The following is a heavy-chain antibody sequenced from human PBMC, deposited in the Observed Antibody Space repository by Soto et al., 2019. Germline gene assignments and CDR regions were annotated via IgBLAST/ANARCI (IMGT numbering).Heavy chain of an antibody. CDR1: GFTFSSYW. CDR2: IKQDGSEK. Sequence: GGSLRLSCAASGFTFSSYWMSWVRQAPGKGLEWVANIKQDGSEKYYVDSVKGRFTISRDNAKKSLYMQKNSLRAEDPAVYYCARAFTRAMVTGYYYYGMDVWGQGTTVTVSS. J-gene: IGHJ6*02. V-gene: IGHV3-7*03. CDR3: ARAFTRAMVTGYYYYGMDV. D-gene: IGHD5-18*01.